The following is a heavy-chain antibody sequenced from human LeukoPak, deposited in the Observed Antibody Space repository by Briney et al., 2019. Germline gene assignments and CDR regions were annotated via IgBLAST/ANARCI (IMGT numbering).Heavy chain of an antibody. J-gene: IGHJ4*02. Sequence: SETLSLTCTVSGGSISSRSYYWGWIRQPPGKGLEWIGTIYYSGSTYYNPSLKHRVTISVHTSKNRFSLKLSSVTAADTAVYYCARHDCSSTSCYADYWGQGTLVSVSS. CDR1: GGSISSRSYY. CDR3: ARHDCSSTSCYADY. CDR2: IYYSGST. D-gene: IGHD2-2*01. V-gene: IGHV4-39*01.